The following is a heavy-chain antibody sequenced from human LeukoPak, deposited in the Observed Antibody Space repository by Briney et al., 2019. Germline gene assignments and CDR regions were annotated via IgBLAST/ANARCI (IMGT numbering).Heavy chain of an antibody. CDR3: ARILLGFGELTFDY. V-gene: IGHV4-34*01. D-gene: IGHD3-10*01. J-gene: IGHJ4*02. CDR1: GGSFSGYY. CDR2: INHSGST. Sequence: PSETLSLTCAVYGGSFSGYYWSWIRQPPGKGLEWIGEINHSGSTNYNPSLKSRVTISVDTSKNQFSLKLSSVTAADTAVYYCARILLGFGELTFDYWGQGTLVTVSS.